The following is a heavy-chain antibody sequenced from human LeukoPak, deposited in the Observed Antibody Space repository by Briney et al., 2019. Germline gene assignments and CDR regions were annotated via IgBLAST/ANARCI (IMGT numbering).Heavy chain of an antibody. J-gene: IGHJ4*02. D-gene: IGHD4-11*01. V-gene: IGHV3-23*01. Sequence: GGSLRLSCAASGFTFSSYGMSWVRQAPGKGLEWVSSISDSGGNTYYADSVKGRFTISRDNSKNTLYLQMNSLRAEDTAVYYCARDIDYSNSYWGQGTLVTVSS. CDR3: ARDIDYSNSY. CDR1: GFTFSSYG. CDR2: ISDSGGNT.